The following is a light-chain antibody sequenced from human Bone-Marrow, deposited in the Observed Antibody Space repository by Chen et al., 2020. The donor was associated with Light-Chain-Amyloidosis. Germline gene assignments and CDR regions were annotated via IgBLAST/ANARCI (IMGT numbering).Light chain of an antibody. Sequence: EIVLTQSPGTLSLSPGEGANLSCRASQTISSNYLTWYQQKFGQAPRLLIYGSSSRATGIPDRFTGSGSGTDFTLTINRLAPADCAMYYCQQYGTSPLTFGGGTKVEI. CDR2: GSS. CDR3: QQYGTSPLT. CDR1: QTISSNY. V-gene: IGKV3-20*01. J-gene: IGKJ4*01.